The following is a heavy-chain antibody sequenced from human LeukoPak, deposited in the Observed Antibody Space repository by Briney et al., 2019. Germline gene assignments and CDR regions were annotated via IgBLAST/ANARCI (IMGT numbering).Heavy chain of an antibody. Sequence: SETLSLTCTVSGGSISSYYWNWIRQPPGKGLEYIGYIYYSGSTNYNPSLKSRVTISVDTSKNQFSLKLSSVTAADTAVYYCARGYCSGGSCYRTILYVNWFDPWGQGTLVTVSS. CDR2: IYYSGST. CDR1: GGSISSYY. CDR3: ARGYCSGGSCYRTILYVNWFDP. J-gene: IGHJ5*02. V-gene: IGHV4-59*01. D-gene: IGHD2-15*01.